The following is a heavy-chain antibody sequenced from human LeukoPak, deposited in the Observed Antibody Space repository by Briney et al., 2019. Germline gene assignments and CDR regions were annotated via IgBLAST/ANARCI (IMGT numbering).Heavy chain of an antibody. J-gene: IGHJ6*02. D-gene: IGHD3-10*01. V-gene: IGHV1-8*01. CDR2: MNPNRGNT. CDR1: GYTFTSYD. CDR3: GRGGGYYTYNGMDV. Sequence: ASVKVSCKASGYTFTSYDINWVRQATAQGLEWMGWMNPNRGNTGYPQKFQARVTMTRNTSISTAYMGLSSLRAETTAVYTGGRGGGYYTYNGMDVWGQGTTVTVSS.